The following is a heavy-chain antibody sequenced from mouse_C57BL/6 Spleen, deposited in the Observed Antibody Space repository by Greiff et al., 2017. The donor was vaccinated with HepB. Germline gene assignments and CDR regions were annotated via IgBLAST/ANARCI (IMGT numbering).Heavy chain of an antibody. J-gene: IGHJ1*03. Sequence: QVQLQQSGPELVKPGASVKISCKASGYAFSSSWMNWVKQRPGKGLEWIGRIYPGDGDTNYNGKFKGKATLTADKSSSTAYMQLSSLTSEDSAVYFCARARYFDVWGTVTTVTVSS. CDR3: ARARYFDV. V-gene: IGHV1-82*01. CDR2: IYPGDGDT. CDR1: GYAFSSSW.